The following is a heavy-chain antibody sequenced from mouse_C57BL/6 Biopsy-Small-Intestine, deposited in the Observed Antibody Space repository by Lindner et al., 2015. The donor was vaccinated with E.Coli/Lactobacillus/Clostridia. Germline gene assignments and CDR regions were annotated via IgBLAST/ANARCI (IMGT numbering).Heavy chain of an antibody. CDR1: GCTFTSYW. Sequence: VQLQESGAELAKPGASVKLSCKASGCTFTSYWIHWVKQRPGQGLEWIGYINPSSSYARFNQRFEDKASLTADKSSSSAYMQLSSLTYEDSAVYYCARRESGSTPFVYWGQGTLVTVSA. CDR2: INPSSSYA. CDR3: ARRESGSTPFVY. V-gene: IGHV1-7*01. D-gene: IGHD1-1*01. J-gene: IGHJ3*01.